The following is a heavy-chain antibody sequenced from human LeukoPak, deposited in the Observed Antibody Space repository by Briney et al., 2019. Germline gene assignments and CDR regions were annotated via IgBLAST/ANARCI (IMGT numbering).Heavy chain of an antibody. Sequence: PSETLSLTCAVYGGSFGGYYWSWIRQPPGKGLEWIGEINHSGSTNYNPSLKSRVTISVDTSKNQFSLKLSSVTAADTAVYYCARQAKIYGSGSYYNGRYFDYWGQGTLVTVSS. D-gene: IGHD3-10*01. CDR2: INHSGST. J-gene: IGHJ4*02. CDR3: ARQAKIYGSGSYYNGRYFDY. V-gene: IGHV4-34*01. CDR1: GGSFGGYY.